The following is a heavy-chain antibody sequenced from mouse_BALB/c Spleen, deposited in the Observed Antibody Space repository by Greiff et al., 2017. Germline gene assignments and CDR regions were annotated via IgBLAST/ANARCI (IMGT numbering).Heavy chain of an antibody. D-gene: IGHD1-1*01. CDR2: IDPYYGGT. J-gene: IGHJ2*01. Sequence: VQLKESGPELEKPGASVKISCKASGYSFTGYNMNWVKQSNGKSLEWIGNIDPYYGGTSYNQKFKGKATLTVDKSSSTAYMQLKSLTSEDSAVYYCAYGISYMPFYYFDYWGQGTTLTVSS. CDR1: GYSFTGYN. V-gene: IGHV1-39*01. CDR3: AYGISYMPFYYFDY.